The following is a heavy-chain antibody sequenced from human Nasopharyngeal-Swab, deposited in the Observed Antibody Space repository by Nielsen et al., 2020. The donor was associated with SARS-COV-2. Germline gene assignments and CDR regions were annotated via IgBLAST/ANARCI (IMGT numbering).Heavy chain of an antibody. CDR2: IYNGGSST. J-gene: IGHJ6*02. CDR1: GFTFSSYA. V-gene: IGHV3-23*03. CDR3: ARVETANYYYYGMDV. D-gene: IGHD1-14*01. Sequence: GESLKISCAASGFTFSSYAMSWVRQAPGKGLEWVSVIYNGGSSTYHADSVKGRFTISRDNSKNTLYLQMNSLRAEDTAVYYCARVETANYYYYGMDVWGQGTTVTVSS.